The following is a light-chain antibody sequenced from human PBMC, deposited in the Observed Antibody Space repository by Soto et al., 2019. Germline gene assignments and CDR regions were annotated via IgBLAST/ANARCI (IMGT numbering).Light chain of an antibody. V-gene: IGLV2-23*01. CDR2: EGN. CDR3: SSYAGSSAYVL. Sequence: QSALTQPASVSGSPGQSITLSCTGSFSDVGRYNLVSWYQQYPGKAPKLMIYEGNKRPSGVSDRFSGSKSGNTASLTISGLQPEDEANYYCSSYAGSSAYVLFGGGTKLTVL. CDR1: FSDVGRYNL. J-gene: IGLJ2*01.